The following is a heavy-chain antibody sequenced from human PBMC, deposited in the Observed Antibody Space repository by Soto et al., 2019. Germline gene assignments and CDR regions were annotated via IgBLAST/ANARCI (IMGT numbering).Heavy chain of an antibody. V-gene: IGHV3-23*01. CDR3: AKELWGVVVTAIPPACFDY. CDR2: ISGSGGST. J-gene: IGHJ4*02. Sequence: GGSLRLSCAASGFTFSSYAMSWVRQAPGKGLEWVSAISGSGGSTYYADSVKGRFTISRDNSKNTLYLQMNSLRAEDTAVYYCAKELWGVVVTAIPPACFDYWGQGTLVTVSS. CDR1: GFTFSSYA. D-gene: IGHD2-21*02.